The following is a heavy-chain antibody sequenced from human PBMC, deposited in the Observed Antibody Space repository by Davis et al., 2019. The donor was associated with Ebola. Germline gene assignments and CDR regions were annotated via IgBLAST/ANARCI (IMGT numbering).Heavy chain of an antibody. Sequence: MPSETLSLTCTVSGGSISSSSYYWGWIRQPPEKGLEWIATIYYSGSTYYNPSLKSRVTISVDTSKNQFSLKLSSMTAADTAVYYCATITMIVVVITNWGQGTLVTVSS. J-gene: IGHJ4*01. CDR1: GGSISSSSYY. D-gene: IGHD3-22*01. CDR3: ATITMIVVVITN. CDR2: IYYSGST. V-gene: IGHV4-39*01.